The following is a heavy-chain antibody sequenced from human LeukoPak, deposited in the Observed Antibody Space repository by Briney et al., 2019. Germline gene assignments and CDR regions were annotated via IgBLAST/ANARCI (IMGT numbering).Heavy chain of an antibody. V-gene: IGHV5-51*01. CDR3: ARLWAPGGGQSYNWFDP. D-gene: IGHD3-16*01. CDR1: GYSFTSYW. J-gene: IGHJ5*02. Sequence: GESLKISCKGSGYSFTSYWIGWVRQMPGKGLEWMGIIYPGDSDTRYSPSFQGQVTISADKSISTAYLQWSSLKASDTAMYYCARLWAPGGGQSYNWFDPWGQGTLVTVSS. CDR2: IYPGDSDT.